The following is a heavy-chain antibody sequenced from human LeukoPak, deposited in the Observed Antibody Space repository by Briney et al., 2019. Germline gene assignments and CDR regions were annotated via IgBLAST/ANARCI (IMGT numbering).Heavy chain of an antibody. Sequence: SGGSLRLSCAASGFTFSSYAMSWVRQAPGKGLEWVSAISGSGGSTYYADSVKGRFTISRDNSKNTLYLQMNSLRAEDTAVYYCAKTLGYCSSTSCANFDYWGQGTLVTVSS. D-gene: IGHD2-2*01. CDR2: ISGSGGST. J-gene: IGHJ4*02. CDR3: AKTLGYCSSTSCANFDY. V-gene: IGHV3-23*01. CDR1: GFTFSSYA.